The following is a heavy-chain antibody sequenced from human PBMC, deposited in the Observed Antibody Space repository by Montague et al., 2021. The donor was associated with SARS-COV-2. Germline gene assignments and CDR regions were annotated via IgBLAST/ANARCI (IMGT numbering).Heavy chain of an antibody. D-gene: IGHD3/OR15-3a*01. CDR1: RFSFSDYA. CDR3: AKDRKDYRTGLTLWGFDY. CDR2: FYGGGGGA. J-gene: IGHJ4*02. V-gene: IGHV3-23*03. Sequence: SLRLSCAATRFSFSDYAMNWVRQAPGKGLEWVSVFYGGGGGAHYADSVEGRFTISRDDSKSTLYLQMNSLRAEDTAVYYCAKDRKDYRTGLTLWGFDYWGQGTLVTVSS.